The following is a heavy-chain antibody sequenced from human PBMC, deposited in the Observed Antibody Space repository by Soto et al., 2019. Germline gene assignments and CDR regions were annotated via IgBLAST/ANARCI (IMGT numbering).Heavy chain of an antibody. CDR1: VFTFSTYA. CDR2: ISAGGGST. Sequence: WWSLRLSCSASVFTFSTYAMSWVRQAPGKGLEWASAISAGGGSTYYADSVKGRFTVSRDNSINTLYLQMDSLSTEDTAVYYCAHPRGYGVFDAYDIWGQGAMVTVSS. V-gene: IGHV3-23*01. CDR3: AHPRGYGVFDAYDI. J-gene: IGHJ3*02. D-gene: IGHD4-17*01.